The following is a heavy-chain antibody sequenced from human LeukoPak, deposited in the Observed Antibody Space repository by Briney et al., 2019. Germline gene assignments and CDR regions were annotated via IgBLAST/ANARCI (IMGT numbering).Heavy chain of an antibody. CDR1: GYTFTSYA. CDR2: INPSGGST. CDR3: ARDLYCSSTSCYKALDY. J-gene: IGHJ4*02. D-gene: IGHD2-2*02. Sequence: ASVKVSCKASGYTFTSYAMHWVRQAPGQGLEWMGIINPSGGSTSYAQKFQGRVTMTRDTSTSTVYMELSSLRSEDTAVYYCARDLYCSSTSCYKALDYWGQGTLVTVSS. V-gene: IGHV1-46*01.